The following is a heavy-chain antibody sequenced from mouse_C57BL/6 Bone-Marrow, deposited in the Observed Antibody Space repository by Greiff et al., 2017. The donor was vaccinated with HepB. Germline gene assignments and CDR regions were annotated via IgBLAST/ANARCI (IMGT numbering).Heavy chain of an antibody. Sequence: QVQLQQPGPELVKPGASVKLSCTASGYTINSYCMHWVKQRPGQGLEWIGSINPNNGVTNYNEKFKSKATLTADKSSSTAYVQLSSLTSEDAAVYYCARAHQLDYWGQGTALTVSS. D-gene: IGHD1-3*01. CDR1: GYTINSYC. CDR2: INPNNGVT. V-gene: IGHV1-53*01. CDR3: ARAHQLDY. J-gene: IGHJ2*01.